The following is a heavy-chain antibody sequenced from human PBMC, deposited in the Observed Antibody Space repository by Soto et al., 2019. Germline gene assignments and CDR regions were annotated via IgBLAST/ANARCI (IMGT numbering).Heavy chain of an antibody. J-gene: IGHJ6*02. CDR1: GYTFTSYG. V-gene: IGHV1-18*04. CDR3: ARDTPLGYCSSTSCLGGYYYYGMDV. Sequence: GASVKVSCRASGYTFTSYGISGVRQAPGQGLERMGWISAYNGNTNYAQKLKGRVTMTTDTSTSTAYMELRSLRSDDTAVYYCARDTPLGYCSSTSCLGGYYYYGMDVWGQGTTVTVSS. CDR2: ISAYNGNT. D-gene: IGHD2-2*01.